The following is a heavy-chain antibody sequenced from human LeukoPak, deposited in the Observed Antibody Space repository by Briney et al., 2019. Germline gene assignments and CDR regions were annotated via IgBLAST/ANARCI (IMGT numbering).Heavy chain of an antibody. CDR1: GFTVSSNY. Sequence: GGSLRLSCAASGFTVSSNYMSWVRQAPGKGLEWVSVIYSGGSTYYADSVKGRFTISRDNSKNTLYFQMNSLRAEDTAVYYCARPRIPSGWVDPWGQGTLVTVSS. CDR3: ARPRIPSGWVDP. CDR2: IYSGGST. J-gene: IGHJ5*02. V-gene: IGHV3-53*01. D-gene: IGHD2-15*01.